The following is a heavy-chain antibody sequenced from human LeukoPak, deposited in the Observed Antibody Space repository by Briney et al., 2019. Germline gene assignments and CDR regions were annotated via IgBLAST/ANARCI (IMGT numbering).Heavy chain of an antibody. CDR3: ARSRFLKWSDAFDT. CDR1: GGSISTYY. J-gene: IGHJ3*02. CDR2: IYYTGNT. D-gene: IGHD3-3*01. Sequence: SETLSLTCSVSGGSISTYYWHWIRHPPGPGLEWIGFIYYTGNTDYNPSLRSRVTISKDTSRNQFSLQLTSVTAADTAVYFCARSRFLKWSDAFDTWGQEATVTV. V-gene: IGHV4-59*01.